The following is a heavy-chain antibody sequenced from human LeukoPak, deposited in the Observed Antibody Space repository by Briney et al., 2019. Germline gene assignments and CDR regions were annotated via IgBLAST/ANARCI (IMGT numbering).Heavy chain of an antibody. CDR3: AKAGWLRLRPPAFDY. D-gene: IGHD5-12*01. Sequence: GGSLRLSCAASGFTFSSYAMSWVRQAPGKGLEWVSAISGSGGSTYYADSVKGRFTISRDNSKNTLYLQMNSLRAEDTAVYYCAKAGWLRLRPPAFDYWGQGTLVTVSS. J-gene: IGHJ4*02. V-gene: IGHV3-23*01. CDR2: ISGSGGST. CDR1: GFTFSSYA.